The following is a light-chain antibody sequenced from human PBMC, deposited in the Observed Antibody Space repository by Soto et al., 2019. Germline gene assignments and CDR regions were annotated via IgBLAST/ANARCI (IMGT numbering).Light chain of an antibody. Sequence: QPALTQPASVSGSPRQSITISCTGTSSDVGGYNYVSWYQQHPGKAPKLMIYEVSNRPSGVSNRLSGSKSGNTASLTISGLQAEDEADYYCSSYTSSSTLVFGTGTKVTVL. CDR1: SSDVGGYNY. CDR3: SSYTSSSTLV. V-gene: IGLV2-14*01. J-gene: IGLJ1*01. CDR2: EVS.